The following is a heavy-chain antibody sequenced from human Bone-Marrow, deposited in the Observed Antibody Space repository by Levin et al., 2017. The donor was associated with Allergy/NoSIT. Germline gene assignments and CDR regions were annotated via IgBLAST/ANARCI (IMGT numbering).Heavy chain of an antibody. CDR1: GGTFRNNG. V-gene: IGHV1-69*13. J-gene: IGHJ5*02. D-gene: IGHD3-16*01. CDR3: ATDPRALGVVPLSDASNWFDP. Sequence: RASVKVSCKASGGTFRNNGFSWVRQAPGQGLEWMGRIIPKFDTANYAQKFQGRVTITADESTSTVYMYLSSLRSEDTAVYYCATDPRALGVVPLSDASNWFDPWGQGSLVTVSS. CDR2: IIPKFDTA.